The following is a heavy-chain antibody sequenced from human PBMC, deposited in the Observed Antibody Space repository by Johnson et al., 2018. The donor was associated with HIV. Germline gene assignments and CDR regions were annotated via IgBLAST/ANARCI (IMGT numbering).Heavy chain of an antibody. J-gene: IGHJ3*01. CDR2: IKQDGSET. V-gene: IGHV3-7*01. Sequence: VQLVESGGGVVQPGRSLRLSCAASGFTFSNHYMSWVRQAPGKGLEWVANIKQDGSETYSVDSVKGRFTISRDNAKNSLYLQMNSLSAEDTAVYYCARDGSVFGVVGFFDTWGQGTLVTVSS. CDR1: GFTFSNHY. CDR3: ARDGSVFGVVGFFDT. D-gene: IGHD3-3*01.